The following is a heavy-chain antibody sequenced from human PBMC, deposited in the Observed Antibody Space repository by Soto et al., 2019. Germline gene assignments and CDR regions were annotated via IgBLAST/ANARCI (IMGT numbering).Heavy chain of an antibody. J-gene: IGHJ4*02. V-gene: IGHV4-39*01. D-gene: IGHD4-4*01. CDR3: ARQSRKGTTMRGVDY. CDR2: ISYGGSV. Sequence: QLQLQESGPGLVKPSETLSLTCSVSGDSLTSSRYYWGWIRQPPGRGLEWIGAISYGGSVYYNPSLNSRVTTSVDTSKSQFSQKLTSVTAADTAIYYCARQSRKGTTMRGVDYWGQGILVTVSS. CDR1: GDSLTSSRYY.